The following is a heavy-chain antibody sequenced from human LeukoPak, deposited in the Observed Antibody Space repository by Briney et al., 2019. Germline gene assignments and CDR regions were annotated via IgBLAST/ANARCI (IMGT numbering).Heavy chain of an antibody. D-gene: IGHD3-10*01. J-gene: IGHJ3*02. CDR2: ISGSGDST. Sequence: GGSLRLSCAASGFTFSSYAMTWVRQAPGKGLEWVSGISGSGDSTYYADSVKGRFTISRDNSKNTLYLQMNSLRAEDTAVYYCATSITMDHAFDIWGQGTMVTVSS. CDR3: ATSITMDHAFDI. V-gene: IGHV3-23*01. CDR1: GFTFSSYA.